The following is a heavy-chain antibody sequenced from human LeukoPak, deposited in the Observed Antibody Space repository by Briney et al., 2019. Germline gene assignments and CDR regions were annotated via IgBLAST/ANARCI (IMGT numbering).Heavy chain of an antibody. CDR2: ISGDGDNT. CDR3: AKGVRSGTYYNCFDP. J-gene: IGHJ5*02. V-gene: IGHV3-43*02. Sequence: GGSLRLSCVASGFTLDDYALHWVRQAPGKGLEWISLISGDGDNTYYAESAKGRLTISRDNSKNSLYLQMSSLRPEDTAFYYCAKGVRSGTYYNCFDPWGQGTLVTVSS. D-gene: IGHD3-10*01. CDR1: GFTLDDYA.